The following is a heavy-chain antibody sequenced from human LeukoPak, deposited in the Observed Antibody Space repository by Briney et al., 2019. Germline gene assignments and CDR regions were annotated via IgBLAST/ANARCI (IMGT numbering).Heavy chain of an antibody. Sequence: ASVKVSCKASGYTFANFGINWVRQAPGQGLEWMGLISAYNVNTNYTQKFQGRVTLTTDTSTGTAYMELRSLRSDDTAVYYCARDDGDYWGQGTLVTVSS. CDR1: GYTFANFG. CDR2: ISAYNVNT. J-gene: IGHJ4*02. V-gene: IGHV1-18*01. CDR3: ARDDGDY.